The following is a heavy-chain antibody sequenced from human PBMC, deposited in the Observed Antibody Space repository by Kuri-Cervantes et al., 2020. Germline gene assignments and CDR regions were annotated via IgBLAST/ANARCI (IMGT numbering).Heavy chain of an antibody. J-gene: IGHJ3*02. CDR3: ARAGAHTMVQGVTIREHDAFDI. Sequence: SETLSLTCNVSGGSISSRDYYWGWVRQPPGKGLEWIGSIYYSGYRGNTYYNPSLKNRVTISVDTSKNQFSLKLSSVTAADTAVYYCARAGAHTMVQGVTIREHDAFDIWGQGTMVTVSS. CDR1: GGSISSRDYY. D-gene: IGHD3-10*01. CDR2: IYYSGYRGNT. V-gene: IGHV4-39*07.